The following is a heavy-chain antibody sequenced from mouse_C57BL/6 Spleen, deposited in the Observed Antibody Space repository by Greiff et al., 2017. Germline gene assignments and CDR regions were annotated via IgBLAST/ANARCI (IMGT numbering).Heavy chain of an antibody. V-gene: IGHV1-15*01. D-gene: IGHD1-1*01. CDR2: IDPETGGT. CDR3: TRRHYYGSSYVPFAY. Sequence: QVQLKQSGAELVRPGASVTLSCKASGYTFTDYEMHWVKQTPVHGLEWIGAIDPETGGTAYNQKFKGKAILTADKSSSTAYMELRSLTSEDSAVYYCTRRHYYGSSYVPFAYWGQGTLVTVSA. CDR1: GYTFTDYE. J-gene: IGHJ3*01.